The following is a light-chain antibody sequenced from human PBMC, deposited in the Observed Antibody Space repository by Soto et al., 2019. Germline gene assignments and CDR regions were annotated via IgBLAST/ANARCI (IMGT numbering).Light chain of an antibody. J-gene: IGKJ5*01. CDR3: QQRSNWPPF. CDR2: DAS. Sequence: EIVLTQSPATLSLSPGERATLSCRASQSVSSYLAWYQQKAGQAPRLLIYDASNRATGIPARFSGSGSGTDFTLTISSLEPEDFAVYYCQQRSNWPPFFGQGTRLEIK. CDR1: QSVSSY. V-gene: IGKV3-11*01.